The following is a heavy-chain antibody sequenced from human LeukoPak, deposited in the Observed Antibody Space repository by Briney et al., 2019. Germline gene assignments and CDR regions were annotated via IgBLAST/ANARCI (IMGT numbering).Heavy chain of an antibody. V-gene: IGHV4-39*01. CDR3: ARIITYYDFSCWFDP. J-gene: IGHJ5*02. CDR2: IYYSGRT. CDR1: GGSISRSSYN. D-gene: IGHD3-3*01. Sequence: SETLSLTCSASGGSISRSSYNWGWIRQPPGKGLEWIGSIYYSGRTYYNPSLKSRVTISVDTSKNQFSLKLSSVTAADTAVYYCARIITYYDFSCWFDPWGQGTLATVSS.